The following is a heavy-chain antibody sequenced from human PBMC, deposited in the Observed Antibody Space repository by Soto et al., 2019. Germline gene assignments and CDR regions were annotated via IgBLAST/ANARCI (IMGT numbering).Heavy chain of an antibody. CDR3: ARGYSSGWYKPIGVIAAAYYFDY. J-gene: IGHJ4*02. Sequence: PSETLSLTCAVSGGSISSSNWWSWVRQPPGKGLEWIGEIYHSGSTNYNPSLKSRVTISVDKSKNQFSLKLSSVTAADTAVYYCARGYSSGWYKPIGVIAAAYYFDYWGQGTLVTVSS. CDR1: GGSISSSNW. V-gene: IGHV4-4*02. D-gene: IGHD6-19*01. CDR2: IYHSGST.